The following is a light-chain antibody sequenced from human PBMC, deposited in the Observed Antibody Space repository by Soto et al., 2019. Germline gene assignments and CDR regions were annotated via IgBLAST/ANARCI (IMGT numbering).Light chain of an antibody. CDR2: DVS. CDR3: SSYTSSTTWM. Sequence: QPVLTQPASVSGSPGQSITISCTGTSGDVGGYDYVSWYQQHPGKAPMLMIYDVSNRPSGVSDRFSGSKSGNTASLTISGLQAEDEADYYCSSYTSSTTWMFGGGTKVTVL. CDR1: SGDVGGYDY. J-gene: IGLJ3*02. V-gene: IGLV2-14*03.